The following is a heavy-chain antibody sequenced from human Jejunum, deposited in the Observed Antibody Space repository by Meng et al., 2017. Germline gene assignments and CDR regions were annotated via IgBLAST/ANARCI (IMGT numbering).Heavy chain of an antibody. J-gene: IGHJ6*02. Sequence: ASVKVSCKSSGYSFTAYYMYWVRQAPGQGLELLGRITPSTGGTSYAQKFQGRVAMTSDTSITTTYMELSGLMSDDTAVYYCARGVDDILTGSHFYFYGVDVWGQGTTVTVSS. CDR2: ITPSTGGT. V-gene: IGHV1-2*06. CDR1: GYSFTAYY. D-gene: IGHD3-9*01. CDR3: ARGVDDILTGSHFYFYGVDV.